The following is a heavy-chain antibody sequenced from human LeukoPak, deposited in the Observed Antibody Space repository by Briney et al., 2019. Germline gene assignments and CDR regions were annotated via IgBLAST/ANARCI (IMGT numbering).Heavy chain of an antibody. CDR1: GGSISTYS. Sequence: SETLSLTCTVSGGSISTYSWSWIRQPPGKGLEWIGYVHSSGSTNYNPSLKSRVTISLDTSKNQSSLRLSSVTAADTAVYYCARVRSTYYDFWSGYSPSTTPYYYYYYMDVWGKGTTVTVSS. CDR2: VHSSGST. V-gene: IGHV4-59*01. CDR3: ARVRSTYYDFWSGYSPSTTPYYYYYYMDV. D-gene: IGHD3-3*01. J-gene: IGHJ6*03.